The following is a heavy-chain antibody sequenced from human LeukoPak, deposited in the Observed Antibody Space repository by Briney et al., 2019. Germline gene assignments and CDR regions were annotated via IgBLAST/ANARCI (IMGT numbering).Heavy chain of an antibody. CDR2: ISGSGGST. Sequence: PGGSLRLSCAASGFTFSSYAMSWVRQAPGKGLEWVSAISGSGGSTYYADSVKGRFTISRDNSKNTLYLQMNSLRAEDTAVYYCARDSGSGYDRGPFDYWGQGTLVTVSS. D-gene: IGHD5-12*01. J-gene: IGHJ4*02. CDR1: GFTFSSYA. CDR3: ARDSGSGYDRGPFDY. V-gene: IGHV3-23*01.